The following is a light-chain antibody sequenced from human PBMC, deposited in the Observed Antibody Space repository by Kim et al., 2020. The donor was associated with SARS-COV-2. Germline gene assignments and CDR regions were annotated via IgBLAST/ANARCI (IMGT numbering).Light chain of an antibody. CDR1: SGTIASSY. V-gene: IGLV6-57*03. Sequence: LPLSCTRSSGTIASSYVQWYHQRPGSAPTTVIYEDYQRPSGVPDRFSGSIDRSSNSASLTISGLKTEDEADYYCQSSDTSNHWVFGGGTQLTVL. CDR2: EDY. CDR3: QSSDTSNHWV. J-gene: IGLJ3*02.